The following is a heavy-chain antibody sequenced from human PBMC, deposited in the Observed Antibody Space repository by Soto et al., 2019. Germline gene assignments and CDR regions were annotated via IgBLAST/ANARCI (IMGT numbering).Heavy chain of an antibody. CDR1: GGSFSDYY. D-gene: IGHD5-18*01. J-gene: IGHJ4*02. CDR3: ARGYSYGQLDY. CDR2: IYYSGST. Sequence: PSETLSLTCAVHGGSFSDYYWSWIRQPPGKGLEWIGYIYYSGSTNYNPSLKSRVTISVDTSKNQFSLKLSSVTAADTAVYYCARGYSYGQLDYWGQGTPVTVSS. V-gene: IGHV4-59*01.